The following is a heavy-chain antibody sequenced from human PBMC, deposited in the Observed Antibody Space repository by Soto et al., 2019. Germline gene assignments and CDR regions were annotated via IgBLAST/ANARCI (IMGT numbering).Heavy chain of an antibody. Sequence: GASVKVSCKASGYTFTSYDINWVRQATGQGLEWMGWMNPNSGNTGYAQKFQGRVTMTRNTSISTAYMELSSLRSEDTAVYYCATYSGYDSYYYYMDVWGKGTTVTVSS. CDR1: GYTFTSYD. D-gene: IGHD5-12*01. V-gene: IGHV1-8*01. CDR2: MNPNSGNT. CDR3: ATYSGYDSYYYYMDV. J-gene: IGHJ6*03.